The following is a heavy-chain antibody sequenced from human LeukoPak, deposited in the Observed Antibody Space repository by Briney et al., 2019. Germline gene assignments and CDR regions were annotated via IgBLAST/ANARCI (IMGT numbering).Heavy chain of an antibody. CDR1: GFTFSSYG. D-gene: IGHD5-12*01. J-gene: IGHJ4*02. CDR3: ARASGDGATIGY. Sequence: GGSLRLSCAASGFTFSSYGMHWVRQAPGKGLEWVAVIWYDGSNKYYADSVKGRFTISRDNSKNTLYLQMNSLGAEDTAVYYCARASGDGATIGYWGQGTLVTVSS. V-gene: IGHV3-33*01. CDR2: IWYDGSNK.